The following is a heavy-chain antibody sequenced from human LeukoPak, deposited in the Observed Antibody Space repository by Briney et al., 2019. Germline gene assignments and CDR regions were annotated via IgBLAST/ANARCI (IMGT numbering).Heavy chain of an antibody. CDR3: TTDAAYSSRWYNY. Sequence: GGSLRLSCAASGFTLSSAWMSWVRQAPGKGLEWIGRVKSKSDGGTTDYAAPGKGRFMISRDETKNRVYIEMNSLKTEDTAVYYCTTDAAYSSRWYNYWGQGILVTVSS. D-gene: IGHD6-13*01. J-gene: IGHJ4*02. V-gene: IGHV3-15*01. CDR2: VKSKSDGGTT. CDR1: GFTLSSAW.